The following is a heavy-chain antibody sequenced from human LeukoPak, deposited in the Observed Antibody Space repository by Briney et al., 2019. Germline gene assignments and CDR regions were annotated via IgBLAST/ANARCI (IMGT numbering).Heavy chain of an antibody. CDR2: INHSGST. D-gene: IGHD3-16*02. Sequence: SETLSLTCAVYGGSFSGYYWSWIRQPPGKGLEWVGEINHSGSTNYNPSLRCRVTISVDTSKNQFSLKLSSVTAADTAVYYCSSLTSLGYYFDYWGQGTLVTVSS. V-gene: IGHV4-34*01. CDR1: GGSFSGYY. CDR3: SSLTSLGYYFDY. J-gene: IGHJ4*02.